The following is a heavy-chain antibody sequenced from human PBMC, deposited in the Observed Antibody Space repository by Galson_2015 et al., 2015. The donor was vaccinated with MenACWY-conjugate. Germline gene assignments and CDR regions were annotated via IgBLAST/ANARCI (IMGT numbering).Heavy chain of an antibody. CDR1: GFPFSINYA. D-gene: IGHD1-14*01. V-gene: IGHV1-3*01. J-gene: IGHJ4*01. CDR3: AREGPLTVNPDY. CDR2: INVGNGNT. Sequence: SVKVSCKASGFPFSINYAIHWVRQAPGPILEWVGWINVGNGNTAYSRKFQGRVTVARDTSATTAYLELSGLTTADTAVYYCAREGPLTVNPDYWGPGTLVTVST.